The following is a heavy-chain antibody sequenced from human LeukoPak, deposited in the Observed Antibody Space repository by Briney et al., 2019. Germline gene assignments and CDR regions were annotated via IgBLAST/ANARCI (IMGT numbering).Heavy chain of an antibody. Sequence: PGGSLRLSCAASGFTFSTYSMNWVRQAPGKGLEWVSSISSGSSFIYYADSVKGRFTISRDNAKNSLFLQMNSLRAEDTAVYYCARESSGYYYWGQGTLVTVSS. D-gene: IGHD3-22*01. V-gene: IGHV3-21*01. J-gene: IGHJ4*02. CDR2: ISSGSSFI. CDR1: GFTFSTYS. CDR3: ARESSGYYY.